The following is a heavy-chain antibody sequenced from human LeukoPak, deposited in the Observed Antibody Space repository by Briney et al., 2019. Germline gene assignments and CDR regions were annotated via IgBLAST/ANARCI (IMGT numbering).Heavy chain of an antibody. CDR1: GFTFDDYA. V-gene: IGHV3-9*01. Sequence: GRSLRLSCAASGFTFDDYAMHWVRQAPGKGLEWVSGISWNSGSIGYAESVKGRATISRDNAKNSLYLQMNSLRAEDTPLYYCATSRRGYYYDSSGSGSYFDLWGRGTLVTVSS. CDR3: ATSRRGYYYDSSGSGSYFDL. J-gene: IGHJ2*01. D-gene: IGHD3-22*01. CDR2: ISWNSGSI.